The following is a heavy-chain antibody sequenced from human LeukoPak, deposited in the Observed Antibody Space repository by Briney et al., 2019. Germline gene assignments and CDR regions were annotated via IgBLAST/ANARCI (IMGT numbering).Heavy chain of an antibody. Sequence: ASVKVSCKASGYTFTSYYMHWVRQAPGQGLEWMGIINPSGGSTSCAQKFQGRVTMTRDMSTSTVYMELSSLRSEDTAVYYCAREQKRRRAFDIWGQGTMVTVSS. CDR1: GYTFTSYY. CDR3: AREQKRRRAFDI. V-gene: IGHV1-46*01. J-gene: IGHJ3*02. D-gene: IGHD5-24*01. CDR2: INPSGGST.